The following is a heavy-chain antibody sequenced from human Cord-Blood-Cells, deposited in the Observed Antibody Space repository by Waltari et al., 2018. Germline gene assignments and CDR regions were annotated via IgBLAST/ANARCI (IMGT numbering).Heavy chain of an antibody. D-gene: IGHD6-6*01. J-gene: IGHJ6*02. CDR2: MNPNSGNT. CDR3: ARSHIAARQDFYYYYGMDV. CDR1: GYTFTSYD. Sequence: QVQLVQSGAEVKKPGASVKVSCKASGYTFTSYDINWVRQANGQGLEWMGWMNPNSGNTGYAQKFQGRVTMTRNTSISTAYMELSSLRSEDTAVYYCARSHIAARQDFYYYYGMDVWGQGTTVTVSS. V-gene: IGHV1-8*01.